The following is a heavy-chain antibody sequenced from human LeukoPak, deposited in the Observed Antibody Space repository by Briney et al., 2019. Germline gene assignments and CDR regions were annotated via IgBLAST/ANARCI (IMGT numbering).Heavy chain of an antibody. Sequence: SVKVSCKASGGTFSSYAISWVRQAPGQGLEWMGGIIPIFGIANYAQKFQGRVTITADKSTSTAYMELSSPRSEDTAVYYCARFSIVGAYYFDYWGQGTLVTVSS. CDR2: IIPIFGIA. J-gene: IGHJ4*02. D-gene: IGHD1-26*01. CDR1: GGTFSSYA. CDR3: ARFSIVGAYYFDY. V-gene: IGHV1-69*10.